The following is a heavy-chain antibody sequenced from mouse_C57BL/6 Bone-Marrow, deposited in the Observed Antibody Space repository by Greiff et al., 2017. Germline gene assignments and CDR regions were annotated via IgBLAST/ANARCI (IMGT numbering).Heavy chain of an antibody. D-gene: IGHD2-1*01. CDR1: GYAFTNYL. CDR3: ARCGNYDYFDY. V-gene: IGHV1-54*01. CDR2: INPGSGGT. J-gene: IGHJ2*01. Sequence: QVQLQQSGAELVRPGTSVKVSCKASGYAFTNYLIEWVKQRPGQGLEWIGVINPGSGGTNYNEKFKGKATLTADKSSSTAYMQLSSLTSEDSAVYLCARCGNYDYFDYWGKGTTLTVSS.